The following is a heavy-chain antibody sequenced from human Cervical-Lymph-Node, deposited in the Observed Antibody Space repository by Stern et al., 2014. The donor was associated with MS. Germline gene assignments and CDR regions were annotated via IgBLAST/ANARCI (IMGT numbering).Heavy chain of an antibody. CDR3: AKDARVYSGSYLLT. Sequence: EVQLEESGGGLVQPGGSLRPSCAASGFTFSSYAMRWVRQAPGKGLEWVSAISGSGGSTYYADSVKGRFTISRDNSKNTLYLQMNSLRAEDTAVYYCAKDARVYSGSYLLTWGQGTMVTVSS. V-gene: IGHV3-23*04. CDR2: ISGSGGST. CDR1: GFTFSSYA. D-gene: IGHD1-26*01. J-gene: IGHJ3*01.